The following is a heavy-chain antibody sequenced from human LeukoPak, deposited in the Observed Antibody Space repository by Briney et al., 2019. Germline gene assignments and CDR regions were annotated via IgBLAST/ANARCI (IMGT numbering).Heavy chain of an antibody. CDR3: TRQLVATWYFDY. V-gene: IGHV1-2*07. Sequence: GASVKVSCRAFAFTDYYLHWVRQTPGQGLEWMGWINPKSGVTTYADKFQGRVTMTRDTSINTAYLHLSRLRSDDTAIYYCTRQLVATWYFDYWGQGTLVTVSS. CDR1: AFTDYY. CDR2: INPKSGVT. J-gene: IGHJ4*02. D-gene: IGHD6-13*01.